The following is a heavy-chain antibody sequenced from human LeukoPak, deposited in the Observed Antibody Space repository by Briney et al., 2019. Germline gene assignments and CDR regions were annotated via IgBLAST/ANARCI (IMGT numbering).Heavy chain of an antibody. V-gene: IGHV1-24*01. CDR3: ATFIVGVTHLDY. CDR1: GYTLTELS. J-gene: IGHJ4*02. Sequence: ASVKVSCKVSGYTLTELSMHWVRQAPGKGLEWMGGFDPEDGETIYAQKFQGRVTMTEDTSTDTAYMELSSLRSEDTAVYYCATFIVGVTHLDYWGQGTLVTVSS. CDR2: FDPEDGET. D-gene: IGHD1-26*01.